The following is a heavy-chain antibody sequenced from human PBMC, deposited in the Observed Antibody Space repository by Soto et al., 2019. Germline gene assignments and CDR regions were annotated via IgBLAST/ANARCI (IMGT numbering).Heavy chain of an antibody. J-gene: IGHJ4*02. V-gene: IGHV4-34*01. CDR1: GGSFSGYY. CDR2: INHSGST. D-gene: IGHD4-17*01. CDR3: ARVFQRDTTVITSHY. Sequence: QVQLQQWGAGLLKPSETLSLTCTIYGGSFSGYYWSWIRQPPGTGLEWIGEINHSGSTYYNPSLKSRLTISVDTTKNQFSLRLTSVTAADTAVYYCARVFQRDTTVITSHYWGQGTPVTVSS.